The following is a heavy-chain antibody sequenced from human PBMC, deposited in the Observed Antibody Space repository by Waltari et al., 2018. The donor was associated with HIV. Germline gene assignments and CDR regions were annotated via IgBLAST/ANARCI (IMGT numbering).Heavy chain of an antibody. CDR1: GVTFSLYV. D-gene: IGHD2-2*01. Sequence: EVQLVESGGGLVQPGESLRLSCAASGVTFSLYVINWVRQAPGKGLQWVAGISGNGGSRYYTDSVKGRFTISRDNSKKTLYLQMDSLRAEDTAVYYCAKVPVLPTGREDYWGQGTLVTVSS. CDR3: AKVPVLPTGREDY. V-gene: IGHV3-23*04. CDR2: ISGNGGSR. J-gene: IGHJ4*02.